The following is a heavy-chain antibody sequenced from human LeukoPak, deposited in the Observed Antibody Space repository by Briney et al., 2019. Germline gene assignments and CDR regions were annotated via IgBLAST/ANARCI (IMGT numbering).Heavy chain of an antibody. CDR2: ISGYNGNT. Sequence: EASVKVSCKASGYTFTSHGISWVRQAPGQGLEWMGWISGYNGNTNYAQKFQGRVTMTTDTSTSTAYMELRSLRSDDTAMYYCARRGGKNYGDYLLYYYYMDVWGKGTTVTVSS. D-gene: IGHD4-17*01. CDR3: ARRGGKNYGDYLLYYYYMDV. V-gene: IGHV1-18*01. CDR1: GYTFTSHG. J-gene: IGHJ6*03.